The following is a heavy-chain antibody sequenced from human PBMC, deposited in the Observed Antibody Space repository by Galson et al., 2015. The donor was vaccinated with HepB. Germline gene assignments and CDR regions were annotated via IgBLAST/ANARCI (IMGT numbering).Heavy chain of an antibody. V-gene: IGHV4-30-4*01. J-gene: IGHJ6*03. CDR2: IYNSGST. D-gene: IGHD2-8*01. CDR1: GGSISSGDYY. Sequence: TLSLTCTVSGGSISSGDYYWSWIRQPPGKGLEWIGHIYNSGSTQYNPSLKSRVTISVAASDNQFSLKLTSVTAADTAMYYCARDGYCTTRRSGRDHYYYYYMDVWGKGTTVTVSS. CDR3: ARDGYCTTRRSGRDHYYYYYMDV.